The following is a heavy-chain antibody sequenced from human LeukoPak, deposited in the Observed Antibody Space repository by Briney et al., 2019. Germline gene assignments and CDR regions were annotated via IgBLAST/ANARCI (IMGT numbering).Heavy chain of an antibody. J-gene: IGHJ4*02. Sequence: SQTLSLTCTVPGTSFTTDDPYWNSIRQNPGKGLEWIGSIHPSGMLYNNPSLESRVTMSRDTSKNQFSLNLNSVTAADTAVYFCSRGLDSRKLGYWGQGILVTVSS. CDR1: GTSFTTDDPY. CDR3: SRGLDSRKLGY. D-gene: IGHD3-22*01. CDR2: IHPSGML. V-gene: IGHV4-31*03.